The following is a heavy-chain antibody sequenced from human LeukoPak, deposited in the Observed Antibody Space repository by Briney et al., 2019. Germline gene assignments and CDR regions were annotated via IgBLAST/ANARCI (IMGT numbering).Heavy chain of an antibody. V-gene: IGHV6-1*01. J-gene: IGHJ3*02. Sequence: SQTLSLTCAISGDSVSSNNAAWNWIRQSPSRGPEWLGGTYYRSRWFTDYALSVKSRITINPDTSRNQFSLQLNSVSPEDTAVYYCVRGSALDIWGQGTMVTVSS. CDR2: TYYRSRWFT. CDR3: VRGSALDI. CDR1: GDSVSSNNAA.